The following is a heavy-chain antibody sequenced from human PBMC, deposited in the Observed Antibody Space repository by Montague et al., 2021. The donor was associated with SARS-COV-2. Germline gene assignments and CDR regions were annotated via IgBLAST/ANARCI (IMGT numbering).Heavy chain of an antibody. V-gene: IGHV4-59*11. D-gene: IGHD5-24*01. J-gene: IGHJ4*02. CDR1: GGSISCHY. CDR2: IYSSGSA. Sequence: SETLSLTCAVSGGSISCHYWTWIRQPPEKGLEWIGHIYSSGSAYYNPSLKSRVTLSVGPSKNQFSLKMSSVAAADTAKYYCASGGFSAAMGTSYYFDSWGQGTLVTVSS. CDR3: ASGGFSAAMGTSYYFDS.